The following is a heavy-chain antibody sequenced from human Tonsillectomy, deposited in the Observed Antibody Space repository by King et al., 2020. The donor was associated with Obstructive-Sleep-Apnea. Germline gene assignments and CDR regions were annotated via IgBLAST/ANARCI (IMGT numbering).Heavy chain of an antibody. Sequence: QLVQSGAEVKKPGSSVKVSCKASGGTFSSYAISWVRQAPGQGLEWMGGIIPIFGTANYAQKFQGGVTITADKSTSTAYMELSSLRSEDTAVYYCARGYCSSTSCYTSYYYGMDVWGQGTTVTVSS. CDR3: ARGYCSSTSCYTSYYYGMDV. CDR2: IIPIFGTA. V-gene: IGHV1-69*06. CDR1: GGTFSSYA. D-gene: IGHD2-2*02. J-gene: IGHJ6*02.